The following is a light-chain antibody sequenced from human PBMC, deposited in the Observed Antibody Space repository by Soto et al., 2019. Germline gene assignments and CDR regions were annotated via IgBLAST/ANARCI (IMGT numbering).Light chain of an antibody. CDR1: HXIXXX. Sequence: DIQMTQSPSSLSASVGDRITITCQASHXIXXXLPWYQQKPGKAPKLLIYDASKLATGVPSGFSGSGSGTDFTFTISSLQPEDIATYYCQQCDNLPFTFGPGTKVDI. CDR2: DAS. J-gene: IGKJ3*01. V-gene: IGKV1-33*01. CDR3: QQCDNLPFT.